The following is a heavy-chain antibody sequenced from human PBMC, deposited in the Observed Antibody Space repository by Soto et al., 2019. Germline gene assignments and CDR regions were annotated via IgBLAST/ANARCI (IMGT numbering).Heavy chain of an antibody. Sequence: QVRLVQSGAEVKKPGASVKVSCKASGYIFTNYYIHWVRQAPGQGLEWMAIINPNGGSTNCAQEFQGRLTLPRDTSTSTVYMDLSSLTSEDTAVYYCARGLYSGDKWCQGTLVTVSS. V-gene: IGHV1-46*01. D-gene: IGHD2-21*01. CDR1: GYIFTNYY. CDR2: INPNGGST. J-gene: IGHJ4*02. CDR3: ARGLYSGDK.